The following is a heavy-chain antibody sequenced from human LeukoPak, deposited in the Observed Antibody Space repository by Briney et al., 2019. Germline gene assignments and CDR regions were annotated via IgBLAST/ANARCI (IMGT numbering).Heavy chain of an antibody. J-gene: IGHJ5*02. CDR2: IYYSGST. CDR1: GGSISSGDYY. Sequence: SETLSLTCTVSGGSISSGDYYWSWIRQPPGKGLEWIGYIYYSGSTYYNPSLKSRVTISVDTSKNQFSLKLSSVTAADTAVYYCARGGYSTYAYNWFDPWGQGTLVTVSS. CDR3: ARGGYSTYAYNWFDP. V-gene: IGHV4-30-4*01. D-gene: IGHD4-11*01.